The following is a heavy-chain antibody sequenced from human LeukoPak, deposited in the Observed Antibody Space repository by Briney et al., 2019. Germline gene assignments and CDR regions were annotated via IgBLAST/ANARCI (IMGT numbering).Heavy chain of an antibody. CDR3: ARQPTYYYYYMDV. Sequence: SETLSLTCTVSGGSISSSIYYWGWIRQPPGKGLEWIGSVYYSGRTYYNPSLKSLVTISVDTSKNQFSLKLSSVTAADTAVFYCARQPTYYYYYMDVWGKGTTVTVSS. V-gene: IGHV4-39*01. J-gene: IGHJ6*03. CDR1: GGSISSSIYY. CDR2: VYYSGRT.